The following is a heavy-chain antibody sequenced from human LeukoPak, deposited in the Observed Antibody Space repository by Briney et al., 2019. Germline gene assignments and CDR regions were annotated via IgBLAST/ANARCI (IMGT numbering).Heavy chain of an antibody. CDR3: ARAKVTVPGGDY. CDR1: GFTLTTYW. D-gene: IGHD4-17*01. V-gene: IGHV3-7*01. J-gene: IGHJ4*02. CDR2: IKQDGSAK. Sequence: PGGSLRLSCAASGFTLTTYWMSWVRQAPGKGLEWVANIKQDGSAKYYVDSVKGRFTISRDNAQNSVYLQMNNLRPGDTALYYCARAKVTVPGGDYWGQGTLVTVSS.